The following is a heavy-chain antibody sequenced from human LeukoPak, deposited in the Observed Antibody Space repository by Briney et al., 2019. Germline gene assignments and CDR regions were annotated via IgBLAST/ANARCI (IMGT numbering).Heavy chain of an antibody. CDR1: GGSISSGGYY. V-gene: IGHV4-31*03. CDR2: IYYSGTP. D-gene: IGHD6-6*01. CDR3: ARIERSSYSLGFDY. J-gene: IGHJ4*02. Sequence: SQTLSLTCTVSGGSISSGGYYWSWIRQHPGKGLEWIGHIYYSGTPFYNPSLTSRVTISVDTSKNQFSLKLTSVNDADTAVYYCARIERSSYSLGFDYWGQGTLVTVSS.